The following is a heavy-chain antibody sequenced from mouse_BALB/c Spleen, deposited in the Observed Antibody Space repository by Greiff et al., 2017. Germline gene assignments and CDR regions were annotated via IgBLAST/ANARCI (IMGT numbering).Heavy chain of an antibody. CDR2: IDPANGNT. V-gene: IGHV14-3*02. CDR3: ASWLLRRGAY. CDR1: GFNIKDTY. Sequence: EVQLVESGAELVKPGASVKLSCTASGFNIKDTYMHWVKQRPEQGLEWIGRIDPANGNTKYDPKFQGKATITADTSSNTAYLQLSSLTSEDTAVYYCASWLLRRGAYWGQGTLVTVSA. D-gene: IGHD2-3*01. J-gene: IGHJ3*01.